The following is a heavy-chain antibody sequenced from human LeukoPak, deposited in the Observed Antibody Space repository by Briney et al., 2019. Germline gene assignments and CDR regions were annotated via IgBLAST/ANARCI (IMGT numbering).Heavy chain of an antibody. CDR3: ARSTGYSSGWHRADY. V-gene: IGHV4-31*03. D-gene: IGHD6-19*01. J-gene: IGHJ4*02. CDR2: IYYSGST. Sequence: SQTLSLTCTVPGGSISSGGYYWIWIRQHPGKGLEWIGYIYYSGSTYYNPSLKSRVTISVDTSKNQSSLKLSSVTAADTAVYYCARSTGYSSGWHRADYWGQGTLVTVSS. CDR1: GGSISSGGYY.